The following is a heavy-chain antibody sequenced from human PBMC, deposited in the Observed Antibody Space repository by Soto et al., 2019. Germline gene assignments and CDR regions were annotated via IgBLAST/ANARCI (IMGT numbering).Heavy chain of an antibody. CDR2: IWNDGSNE. V-gene: IGHV3-33*01. J-gene: IGHJ4*02. D-gene: IGHD2-15*01. CDR1: VFPFSSFG. CDR3: ARDQTDSGGYSDS. Sequence: GALRLSCEASVFPFSSFGIHWVRQAPGEGLEWLAIIWNDGSNEYYADSVKGRFTISRDNSKNTVYLQVSNLRAEDTAVYFCARDQTDSGGYSDSWGQGTLVTVSS.